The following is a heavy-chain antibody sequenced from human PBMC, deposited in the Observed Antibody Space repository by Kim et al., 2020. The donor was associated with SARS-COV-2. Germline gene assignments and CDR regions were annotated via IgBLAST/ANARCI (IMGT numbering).Heavy chain of an antibody. J-gene: IGHJ4*02. CDR3: ARDMYGGYSYYFHY. Sequence: GGSLRLSCAASGFTFSSYAMHWVRQAPGKGLEWVAVISYDGSNKYYADSVKGRFTISRDNSKNTLYLQMNSLRAEDTAVYYCARDMYGGYSYYFHYWGQGTLVTVSS. V-gene: IGHV3-30*04. D-gene: IGHD5-12*01. CDR1: GFTFSSYA. CDR2: ISYDGSNK.